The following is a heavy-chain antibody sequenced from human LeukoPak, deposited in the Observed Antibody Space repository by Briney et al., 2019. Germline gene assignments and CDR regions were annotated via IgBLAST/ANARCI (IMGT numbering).Heavy chain of an antibody. CDR1: GGSIGSYY. V-gene: IGHV4-59*01. Sequence: PSETLSLTCTVSGGSIGSYYWSWIRQPPGKGLEWIGYIYYSGSTNYNPSLKSRVTISVDTSKNQFSLKLSSVTAADTAVYYCARYYVWGSCRSFGAFDIWGQGTMVTVSS. CDR3: ARYYVWGSCRSFGAFDI. D-gene: IGHD3-16*02. J-gene: IGHJ3*02. CDR2: IYYSGST.